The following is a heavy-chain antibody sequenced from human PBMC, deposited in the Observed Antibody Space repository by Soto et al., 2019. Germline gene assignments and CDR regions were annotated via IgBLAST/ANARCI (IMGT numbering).Heavy chain of an antibody. CDR1: GASIKSRNYF. J-gene: IGHJ4*02. D-gene: IGHD3-16*01. CDR2: IHSSGGT. Sequence: ASETLSLTCTVSGASIKSRNYFWGWIRQPPGKGLEFVGSIHSSGGTYYNPSLKSRVTVSVDLSNSHFSLSLKSLTATDTAVYYCGGMGEADTGQNDFDFWGEGTLVTVS. V-gene: IGHV4-39*02. CDR3: GGMGEADTGQNDFDF.